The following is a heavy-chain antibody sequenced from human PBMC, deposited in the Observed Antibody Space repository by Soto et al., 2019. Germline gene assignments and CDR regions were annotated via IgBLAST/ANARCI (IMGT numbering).Heavy chain of an antibody. CDR2: ISHSGST. J-gene: IGHJ5*02. CDR3: ARAVAPYLGAWFDP. Sequence: QLQLQESGSGLVKPSQTLSLTCAVSGGSISSGNSYSWSWIRQPPGKGLEWIGSISHSGSTSYNPSLKGRVTMSVDKSKTQFSRNLSSVTAADMAVYYCARAVAPYLGAWFDPWGQGTLVIVSS. V-gene: IGHV4-30-2*01. CDR1: GGSISSGNSYS. D-gene: IGHD3-16*01.